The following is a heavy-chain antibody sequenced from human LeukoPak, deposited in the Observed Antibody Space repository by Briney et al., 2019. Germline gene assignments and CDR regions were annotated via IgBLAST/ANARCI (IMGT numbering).Heavy chain of an antibody. Sequence: ASVKVSCMASGYTFTSYGISWVRQAPGQGLEWMGWISAYNGNTNYAQKLQGRVTMTTDTSTSTAYMELRSLRSDDTAVYYCARDVPVEMATIAAFDIWGQGTMVTVSS. CDR1: GYTFTSYG. CDR3: ARDVPVEMATIAAFDI. D-gene: IGHD5-24*01. V-gene: IGHV1-18*01. CDR2: ISAYNGNT. J-gene: IGHJ3*02.